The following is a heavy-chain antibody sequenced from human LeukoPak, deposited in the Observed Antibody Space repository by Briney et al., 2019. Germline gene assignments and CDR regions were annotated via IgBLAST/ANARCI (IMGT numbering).Heavy chain of an antibody. CDR3: ARDRSSLGLWFGELRN. V-gene: IGHV3-74*01. D-gene: IGHD3-10*01. J-gene: IGHJ4*02. CDR2: IYSDGSST. Sequence: GGSLRLSCAASGFTFSSYWMYWVRQAPGKGLVWVSRIYSDGSSTNYADSVKGRFTISRDNAKNTLYLQMNSLRVEDTAVYYCARDRSSLGLWFGELRNWGQGTLVTVSS. CDR1: GFTFSSYW.